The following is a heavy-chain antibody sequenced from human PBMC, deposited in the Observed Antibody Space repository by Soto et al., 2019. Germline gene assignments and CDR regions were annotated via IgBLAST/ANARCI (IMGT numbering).Heavy chain of an antibody. CDR1: GDSINNAEYY. CDR3: ARVRGHAFDI. CDR2: IYYSGTT. Sequence: QVQLQESGPGLVKPSQTLSLKCSVSGDSINNAEYYWSWIRQHAGQGLEWIGYIYYSGTTYYNPSLKSRITISIDTSKNQFSLEMNSVTAADTAVYYCARVRGHAFDIRGQGTMVTVSS. V-gene: IGHV4-31*03. D-gene: IGHD3-10*01. J-gene: IGHJ3*02.